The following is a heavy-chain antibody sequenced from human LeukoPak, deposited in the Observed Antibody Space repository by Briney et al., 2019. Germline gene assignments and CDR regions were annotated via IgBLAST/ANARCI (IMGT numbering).Heavy chain of an antibody. J-gene: IGHJ4*02. Sequence: GGSLRLSCEASGFTFSSYGMHWVRRAPGKGLEWMAVISHDGSNKYYVDSVKGRFTISRDNSKSTLYLQMNSLRAEDTAVYYCAKEGYYGSGSFPDSWGQGTLVTVSS. V-gene: IGHV3-30*18. D-gene: IGHD3-10*01. CDR1: GFTFSSYG. CDR2: ISHDGSNK. CDR3: AKEGYYGSGSFPDS.